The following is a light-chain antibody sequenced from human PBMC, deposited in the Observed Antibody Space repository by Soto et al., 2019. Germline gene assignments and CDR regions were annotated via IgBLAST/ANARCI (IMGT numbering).Light chain of an antibody. J-gene: IGKJ4*01. CDR1: QYINTR. V-gene: IGKV3D-15*01. Sequence: EIVLTQSPATLSSFPGDRVTLSCRASQYINTRLAWYQHRPGQAPRLLIYQTSIRAAGIPDRFSGSGSGTAFTLTISSLQSEDFAVYYCQQYNKWPLTFGGGTKVDIK. CDR2: QTS. CDR3: QQYNKWPLT.